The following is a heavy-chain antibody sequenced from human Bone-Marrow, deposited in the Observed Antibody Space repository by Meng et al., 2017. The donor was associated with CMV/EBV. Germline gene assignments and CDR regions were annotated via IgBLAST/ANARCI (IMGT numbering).Heavy chain of an antibody. Sequence: SETLSLTCTVSGGSISSYSWSWIRQPPGKGLEWIGYIYYSGSTNYNPSLKSRVTISVDTSKNQFSLKLSSVTAADTAVYYWAQQQLVSDWYFDLWGRGTLVTVSS. J-gene: IGHJ2*01. CDR3: AQQQLVSDWYFDL. V-gene: IGHV4-59*01. CDR2: IYYSGST. CDR1: GGSISSYS. D-gene: IGHD6-13*01.